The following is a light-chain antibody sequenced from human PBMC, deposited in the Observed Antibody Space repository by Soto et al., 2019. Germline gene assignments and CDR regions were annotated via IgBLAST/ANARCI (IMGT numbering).Light chain of an antibody. V-gene: IGKV1-5*03. J-gene: IGKJ4*01. CDR1: QSISSW. CDR3: QQYNSYPT. Sequence: DIQMTQSPSTLSASVGDRDTITCRASQSISSWLAWYQQKPGKAPKLLIYKASSLESGVPSRFSGSGSGTEFTLTISSLQPDDFATYYCQQYNSYPTFGGGTKVDIK. CDR2: KAS.